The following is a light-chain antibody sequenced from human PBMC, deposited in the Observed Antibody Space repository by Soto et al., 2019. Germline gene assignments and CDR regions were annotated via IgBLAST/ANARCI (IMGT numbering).Light chain of an antibody. J-gene: IGKJ1*01. Sequence: MMMTQSPATVPVSPGERVTLSCRASQSVSIDLAWYQQKPGQAPRLLIYGASTRATDIPPSFTGSGSGTEFTLTISSLQSEDIAVYYCQQYNKWPQTFGQGTKVDIK. CDR1: QSVSID. V-gene: IGKV3-15*01. CDR2: GAS. CDR3: QQYNKWPQT.